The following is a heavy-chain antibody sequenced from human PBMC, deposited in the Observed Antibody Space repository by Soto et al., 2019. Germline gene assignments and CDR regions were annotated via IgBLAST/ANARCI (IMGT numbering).Heavy chain of an antibody. V-gene: IGHV4-30-2*01. Sequence: QLQLQESGSGLVKPSQTLSLTCAVSGGSISSGGYSRSWIRQPPGKGLEWIGYIYHSGSTYYNPSPXSXVXIXXDRSKNQFSLKLSSVTAADTAVYYCAAGGGLPRYCWGQGTLVTVSS. CDR2: IYHSGST. D-gene: IGHD5-12*01. J-gene: IGHJ4*02. CDR1: GGSISSGGYS. CDR3: AAGGGLPRYC.